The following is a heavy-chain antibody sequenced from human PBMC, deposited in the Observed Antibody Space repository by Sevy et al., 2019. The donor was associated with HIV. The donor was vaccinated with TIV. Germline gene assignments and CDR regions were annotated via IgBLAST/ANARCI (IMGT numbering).Heavy chain of an antibody. J-gene: IGHJ6*02. V-gene: IGHV3-30*18. Sequence: GGSQRLSCAASGFIFSTYGIHWVRQAPGKGLEWVAVISFDGSDKYYADSVRGRFTISRDNSKNTLYLQMNSLRVEDTAIYYCAKMQGGSYNYYGMDVWGQGTTVTVSS. CDR2: ISFDGSDK. D-gene: IGHD1-26*01. CDR3: AKMQGGSYNYYGMDV. CDR1: GFIFSTYG.